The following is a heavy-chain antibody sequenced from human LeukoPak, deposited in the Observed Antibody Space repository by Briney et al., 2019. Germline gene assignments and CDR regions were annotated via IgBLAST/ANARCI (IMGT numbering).Heavy chain of an antibody. CDR1: GGSISSYY. J-gene: IGHJ4*02. CDR3: ARGYCSSTSCYPPDY. D-gene: IGHD2-2*01. Sequence: PSETLSLTCTVSGGSISSYYWSWIRQPAGKGLEWIGRIYTSGSTNYNPSLKSRVTMSVDTSKNQFSLKLSSVTAADTAVYYCARGYCSSTSCYPPDYWGQGTLVTVSS. V-gene: IGHV4-4*07. CDR2: IYTSGST.